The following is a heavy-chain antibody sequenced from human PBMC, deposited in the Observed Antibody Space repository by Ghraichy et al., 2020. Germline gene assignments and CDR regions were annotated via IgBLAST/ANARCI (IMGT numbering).Heavy chain of an antibody. CDR3: ARAGSTIFEGNGMDV. J-gene: IGHJ6*02. CDR1: GGSISSYY. Sequence: SETLSLTCTVSGGSISSYYWSWIRQPPGKGLEWIGYIYYSGSTNYNPSLKSRVTISVDTSKNQFSLKLSSVTAADTAVYYCARAGSTIFEGNGMDVWGQGTTVTVSS. CDR2: IYYSGST. V-gene: IGHV4-59*01. D-gene: IGHD3-3*01.